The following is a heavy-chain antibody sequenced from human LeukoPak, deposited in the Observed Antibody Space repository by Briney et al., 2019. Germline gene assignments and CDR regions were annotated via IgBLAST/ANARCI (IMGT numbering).Heavy chain of an antibody. CDR2: ISSSGSTI. J-gene: IGHJ4*02. D-gene: IGHD5-24*01. Sequence: GGSLRLSCAASGFTFSSYGMNWVRQAPGKGLEWVSYISSSGSTIYYADSVKGRFTISRDNAKNSLYLQMNSLRAEDTAVYYCARDTSYNSSPFDYWGQGTLVTVSS. CDR3: ARDTSYNSSPFDY. CDR1: GFTFSSYG. V-gene: IGHV3-48*03.